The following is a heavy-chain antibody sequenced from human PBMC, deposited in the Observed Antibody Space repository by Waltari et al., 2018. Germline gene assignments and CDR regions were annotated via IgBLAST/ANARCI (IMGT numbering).Heavy chain of an antibody. CDR3: AKGSSHDFGDFGQSFDY. CDR1: GFTFENYA. CDR2: INLSGGSV. D-gene: IGHD4-17*01. J-gene: IGHJ4*02. V-gene: IGHV3-9*01. Sequence: EVQLVEPGGGLVQPGRSLRLSCAASGFTFENYAMYWVRQIPGKGLEWVSGINLSGGSVGYADFTEGRFTISRDNAKNSLYLEMNNLRAEDTALFYCAKGSSHDFGDFGQSFDYWGQGTLVTVSS.